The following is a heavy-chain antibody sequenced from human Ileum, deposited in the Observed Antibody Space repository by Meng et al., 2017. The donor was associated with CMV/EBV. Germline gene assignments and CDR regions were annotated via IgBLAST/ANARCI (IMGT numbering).Heavy chain of an antibody. CDR3: ARYFIAATYYDFWSGYQTLYYYYYGMDV. D-gene: IGHD3-3*01. CDR1: GFTFSSYS. CDR2: ISSSSSTI. J-gene: IGHJ6*02. V-gene: IGHV3-48*04. Sequence: GESLKISCAASGFTFSSYSMNWVRPAPGKGLEWVSYISSSSSTIYYADSVKGRFSISRDNAKNSLYLQMNSLRAEDTAVYYCARYFIAATYYDFWSGYQTLYYYYYGMDVWGQGTTVTVSS.